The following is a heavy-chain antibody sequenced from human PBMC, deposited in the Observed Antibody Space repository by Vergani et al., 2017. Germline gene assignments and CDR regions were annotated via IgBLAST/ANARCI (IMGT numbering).Heavy chain of an antibody. Sequence: EVQLVESGGGLVQPGGSLRLSCAASGFTVSSNYMSWVRQAPGKGLEWVAVIYSGGSTYYADSVKGRFTISRDNSKNTLYLQRNSLRAEDTAVYYCARVWNSGSYYETVVRYFDLWGRGTLVTVSS. D-gene: IGHD1-26*01. V-gene: IGHV3-66*02. CDR2: IYSGGST. CDR1: GFTVSSNY. CDR3: ARVWNSGSYYETVVRYFDL. J-gene: IGHJ2*01.